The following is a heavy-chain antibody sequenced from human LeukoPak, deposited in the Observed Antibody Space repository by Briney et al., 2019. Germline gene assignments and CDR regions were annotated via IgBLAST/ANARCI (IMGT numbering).Heavy chain of an antibody. J-gene: IGHJ4*02. CDR2: MSGSGVIV. CDR1: GGSFRAYY. V-gene: IGHV3-11*01. D-gene: IGHD3-10*01. Sequence: PRGSLRLSCIPSGGSFRAYYMRWGREAPGKGLEWSAHMSGSGVIVDYADSGKGRFTISRDNGTKSVFLQMDRLRLDDPAVYYSSSGPGGNDYWGQGTRVTVSS. CDR3: SSGPGGNDY.